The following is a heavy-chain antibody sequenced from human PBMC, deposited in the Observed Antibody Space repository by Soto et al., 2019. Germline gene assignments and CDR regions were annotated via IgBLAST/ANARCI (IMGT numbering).Heavy chain of an antibody. D-gene: IGHD3-3*01. CDR2: ISYDGSNK. CDR3: AKDLRFLEWQNYYYYGMDV. CDR1: GFTFSSYG. V-gene: IGHV3-30*18. Sequence: QVQLVESGGGVVQPGRSLRLSCAASGFTFSSYGMHWVRQAPGKGLEWVAVISYDGSNKYYADSVKGRSTISRDNSXNXLXXQMNSLRAEDTAVYYCAKDLRFLEWQNYYYYGMDVWGQGTTVTVSS. J-gene: IGHJ6*02.